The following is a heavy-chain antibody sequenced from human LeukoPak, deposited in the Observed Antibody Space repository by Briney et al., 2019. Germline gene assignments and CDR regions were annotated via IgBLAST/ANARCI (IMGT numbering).Heavy chain of an antibody. CDR3: ARVKRPSYCSSTSCYGGDAFDI. CDR2: NFYSGST. CDR1: SGSISTSNYY. V-gene: IGHV4-39*07. D-gene: IGHD2-2*01. Sequence: PSETLSLTCTVSSGSISTSNYYWGWVRQPPGKALEWIGNNFYSGSTYYSPSLKSRVTISVDTSKNQFSLKLSSVTAADTAVYYCARVKRPSYCSSTSCYGGDAFDIWGQGTMVTVSS. J-gene: IGHJ3*02.